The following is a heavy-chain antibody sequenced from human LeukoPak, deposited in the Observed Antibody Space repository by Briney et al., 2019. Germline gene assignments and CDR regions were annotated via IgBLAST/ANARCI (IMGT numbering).Heavy chain of an antibody. D-gene: IGHD2-21*01. CDR3: AKAPVTTCLGAYCYPFDL. CDR1: GFTLSNYA. CDR2: ISVTGNT. Sequence: PGGSLRLSCNASGFTLSNYAMTWVRQGPRKGLEWVSAISVTGNTYHAESLKGRFTISRDNSKDTLYLQMRSLRAEGAGVYYCAKAPVTTCLGAYCYPFDLWGQGTQVTVSS. V-gene: IGHV3-23*01. J-gene: IGHJ4*02.